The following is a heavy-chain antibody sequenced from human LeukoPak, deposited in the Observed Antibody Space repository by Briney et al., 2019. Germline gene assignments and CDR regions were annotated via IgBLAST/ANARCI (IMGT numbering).Heavy chain of an antibody. CDR3: ARHSSIAARRGFIDP. V-gene: IGHV1-8*01. Sequence: GASVKVSCKASGYTFTSYDINWVRQATGQGLEWKGWMNPNSGNTGYAQKFQGRVTMTRNTSISTAYMELSSLRSEDTAVYYCARHSSIAARRGFIDPWGQGTLVTVSS. D-gene: IGHD6-6*01. J-gene: IGHJ5*02. CDR2: MNPNSGNT. CDR1: GYTFTSYD.